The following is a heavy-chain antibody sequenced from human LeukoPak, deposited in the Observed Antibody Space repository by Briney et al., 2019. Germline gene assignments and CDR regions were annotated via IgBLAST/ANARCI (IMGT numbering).Heavy chain of an antibody. CDR1: GYSFTNYW. J-gene: IGHJ4*02. V-gene: IGHV5-51*01. Sequence: GESLKISCKVSGYSFTNYWIGWVRQMPGKGLGWMGVIYPDDSDTRYSPSFQGQVTISADKSISTAYLQWSGLKASDTAMYYSATQNRRAYFDYWGQGTLVTVSS. CDR3: ATQNRRAYFDY. CDR2: IYPDDSDT.